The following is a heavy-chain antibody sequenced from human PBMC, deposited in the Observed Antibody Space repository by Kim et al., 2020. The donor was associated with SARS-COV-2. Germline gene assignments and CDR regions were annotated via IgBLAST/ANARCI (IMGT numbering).Heavy chain of an antibody. CDR3: AKESGSGSYYAWTYYYYGMDV. J-gene: IGHJ6*04. CDR1: GFTFSSYG. CDR2: ISYDGSNK. V-gene: IGHV3-30*18. D-gene: IGHD3-10*01. Sequence: GGSLRLSCAASGFTFSSYGMHWVRQAPGKGLEWVAVISYDGSNKYYADSVKGRFTISRDNSKNTLYLQMNSLRAEDTAVYYCAKESGSGSYYAWTYYYYGMDVWGKGNTVTVSS.